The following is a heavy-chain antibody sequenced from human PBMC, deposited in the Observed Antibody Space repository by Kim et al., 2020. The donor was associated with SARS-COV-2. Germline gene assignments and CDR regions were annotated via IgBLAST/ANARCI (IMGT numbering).Heavy chain of an antibody. D-gene: IGHD5-18*01. CDR3: ARDWLHSYGTIQGY. V-gene: IGHV3-21*01. J-gene: IGHJ4*02. CDR2: ISSSSSYI. Sequence: GGSLRLSCAASGFTFSSYSMNWVRQAPGKGLEWVSSISSSSSYIYYADSVKGRFTISRDNAKNSLYLQMNSLRAEDTAVYYCARDWLHSYGTIQGYWGQGTLVTVSS. CDR1: GFTFSSYS.